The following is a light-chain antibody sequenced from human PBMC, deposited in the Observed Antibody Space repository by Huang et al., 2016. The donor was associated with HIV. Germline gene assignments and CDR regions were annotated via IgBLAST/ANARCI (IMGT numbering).Light chain of an antibody. V-gene: IGKV1-NL1*01. J-gene: IGKJ4*01. CDR2: AAS. Sequence: DIQMTQSPSSLSASVGDRVTITCRARRGISNSLAWYQQQPGKAPKLLRYAASRLQGGVPSRFSGSGSRTDYTLTISSLQPEDSATYYCQQYYNTTLSFGGGTKVEIK. CDR3: QQYYNTTLS. CDR1: RGISNS.